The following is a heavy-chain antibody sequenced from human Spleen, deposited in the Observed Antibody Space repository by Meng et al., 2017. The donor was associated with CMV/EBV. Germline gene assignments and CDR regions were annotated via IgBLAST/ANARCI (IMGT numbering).Heavy chain of an antibody. Sequence: GESLKISCATSGFTFSDHYMSWIRQDPGKGLEWVSYISNSGSMIYYADSVKGRFTIYRDNAKNSLYLQMNSLRAEDTAVYYCASVGSASSDYYYSGMDVWGQGTTVTVSS. V-gene: IGHV3-11*01. CDR3: ASVGSASSDYYYSGMDV. CDR1: GFTFSDHY. CDR2: ISNSGSMI. D-gene: IGHD2-21*01. J-gene: IGHJ6*02.